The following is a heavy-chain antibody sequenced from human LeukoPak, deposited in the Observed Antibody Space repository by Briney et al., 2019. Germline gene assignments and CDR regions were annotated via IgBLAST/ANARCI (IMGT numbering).Heavy chain of an antibody. Sequence: ASVKVSCKASGGTFSSYAISWVRQAPGQGLEWMGGIIPIFGTVNYAQKFQGRVTITADKSTSTAYMELSSLRSEDTAVYYCARSLFRFLEWSYRSYYYYYMDVWGKGTTVTVSS. CDR2: IIPIFGTV. J-gene: IGHJ6*03. V-gene: IGHV1-69*06. D-gene: IGHD3-3*01. CDR3: ARSLFRFLEWSYRSYYYYYMDV. CDR1: GGTFSSYA.